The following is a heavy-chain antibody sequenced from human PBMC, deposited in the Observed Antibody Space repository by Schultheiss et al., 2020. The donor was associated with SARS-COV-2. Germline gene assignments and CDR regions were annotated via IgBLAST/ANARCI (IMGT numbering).Heavy chain of an antibody. V-gene: IGHV3-66*01. CDR1: GFTVSSNY. J-gene: IGHJ6*03. CDR2: IYSGGST. CDR3: ARVGAEDYYYMDV. Sequence: GGSLRLSCAASGFTVSSNYMSWVRQAPGKGLEWVSVIYSGGSTYYADSVKGRFTISRDNSKNTLYLQMNSLRAEDTAVYYCARVGAEDYYYMDVWGKGTTVTVSS.